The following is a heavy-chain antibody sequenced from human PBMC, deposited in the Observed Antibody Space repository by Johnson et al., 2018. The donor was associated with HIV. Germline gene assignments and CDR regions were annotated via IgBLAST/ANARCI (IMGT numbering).Heavy chain of an antibody. CDR1: GFTFSNAW. J-gene: IGHJ3*02. CDR3: AKESYSLTRDTFDI. D-gene: IGHD3-10*01. V-gene: IGHV3-23*04. CDR2: INWNGGST. Sequence: VQLVESGGGVVQPGRSLRLSCAASGFTFSNAWMSWVRQAPGKGLEWVSGINWNGGSTGYADSVQGRFTISRDNSKNTLYLQMNSLRAEDTAVYYCAKESYSLTRDTFDIWGQGTMVTVSS.